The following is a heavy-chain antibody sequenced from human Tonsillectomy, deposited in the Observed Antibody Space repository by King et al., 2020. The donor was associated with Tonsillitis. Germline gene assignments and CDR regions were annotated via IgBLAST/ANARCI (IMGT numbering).Heavy chain of an antibody. V-gene: IGHV3-49*04. J-gene: IGHJ4*02. D-gene: IGHD2-2*01. CDR3: TRRRWCGSSSCDGYFDS. Sequence: VQLVESGGGLVQPGRSLRLSCTASGFSFGDYAVSWVRQAPGKGLDWVGFIRSIDYGGTTEYAASVKGRFTISRDDSRGIAYLQMNSLQTEDTAVYYCTRRRWCGSSSCDGYFDSWGPGTLVTVSS. CDR2: IRSIDYGGTT. CDR1: GFSFGDYA.